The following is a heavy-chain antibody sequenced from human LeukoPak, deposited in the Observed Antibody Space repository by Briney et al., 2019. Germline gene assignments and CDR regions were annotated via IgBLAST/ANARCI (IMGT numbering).Heavy chain of an antibody. CDR3: ARWARQKGAFDI. V-gene: IGHV3-7*05. D-gene: IGHD1-26*01. CDR1: GFXFSSYW. CDR2: IKQDGSEK. Sequence: GGSLRLSCAASGFXFSSYWISWVRQAPGKGLEWGANIKQDGSEKYYVGSVKGRFTISRDNAKNSLYLQMNSLRAEDTAVYYCARWARQKGAFDIWGQGTMVTVSS. J-gene: IGHJ3*02.